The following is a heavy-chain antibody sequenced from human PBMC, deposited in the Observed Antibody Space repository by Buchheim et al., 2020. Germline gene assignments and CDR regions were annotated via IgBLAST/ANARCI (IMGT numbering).Heavy chain of an antibody. CDR3: ARDRKHYDFWSGYYLSGMDV. D-gene: IGHD3-3*01. Sequence: QVQLVESGGGLVKPGGSLRLSRAASGFTFSDYYMSWIRQAPGKGLEWVSYISSSSSYTNYADSVKGRFTISRDNAKNSLYLQMNSLRAEDTAVYYCARDRKHYDFWSGYYLSGMDVWGQGTT. J-gene: IGHJ6*02. CDR2: ISSSSSYT. V-gene: IGHV3-11*06. CDR1: GFTFSDYY.